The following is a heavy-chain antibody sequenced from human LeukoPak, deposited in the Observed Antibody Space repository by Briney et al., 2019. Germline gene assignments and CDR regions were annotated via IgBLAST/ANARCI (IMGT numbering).Heavy chain of an antibody. CDR1: GGSISSDY. D-gene: IGHD5-18*01. Sequence: SETLSLTCTVSGGSISSDYWSWIRQPPGKGLEWIGYIHYSGSTNYNPSLKSRVTISVDTSKNQFSLKLSSVTAADTAVYYCASARGYIHGYPFDYWGQGTLVTVSS. CDR2: IHYSGST. V-gene: IGHV4-59*01. CDR3: ASARGYIHGYPFDY. J-gene: IGHJ4*02.